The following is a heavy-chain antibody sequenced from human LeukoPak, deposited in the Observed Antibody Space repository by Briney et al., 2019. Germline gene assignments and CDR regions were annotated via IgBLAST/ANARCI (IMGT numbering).Heavy chain of an antibody. CDR1: GSTFSDYA. CDR3: ARDRGPFSNSWYIDY. J-gene: IGHJ4*02. D-gene: IGHD6-13*01. V-gene: IGHV3-30*04. CDR2: ISNDGSNK. Sequence: GRSLRLSCAASGSTFSDYAIHWVRQAPGKGLEWVAVISNDGSNKYYADSLKGRFTISRDDSKNTLYLQMNSLRAEDTAMYYCARDRGPFSNSWYIDYWGQGTLVTVSA.